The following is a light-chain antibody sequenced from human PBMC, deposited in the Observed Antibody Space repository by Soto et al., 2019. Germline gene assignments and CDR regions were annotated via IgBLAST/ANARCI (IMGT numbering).Light chain of an antibody. Sequence: QSVLTQPASVSGSPGQSITISCTGTSSDVGSYIYVSWYQQHPGKAPTLMIYDVTKRPSGVSNRFSGSKSGNTASLTISGLQAEDEADYYCNSFTSSSTYVFGTGTKLTVL. CDR3: NSFTSSSTYV. V-gene: IGLV2-14*03. CDR1: SSDVGSYIY. J-gene: IGLJ1*01. CDR2: DVT.